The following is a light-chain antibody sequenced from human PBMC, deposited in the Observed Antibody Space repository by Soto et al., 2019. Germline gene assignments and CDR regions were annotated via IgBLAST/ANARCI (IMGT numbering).Light chain of an antibody. CDR3: QQRSSWPRT. J-gene: IGKJ2*01. CDR2: EVS. Sequence: EVVLTQSPAILSLSPGERATLSCRASQSVSNSLAWYQQRPGQAPRLLIYEVSNRATGIPARFSGSGSGTDFTLTISSLEPEDFAVYFCQQRSSWPRTFGQGTKLEIK. V-gene: IGKV3-11*01. CDR1: QSVSNS.